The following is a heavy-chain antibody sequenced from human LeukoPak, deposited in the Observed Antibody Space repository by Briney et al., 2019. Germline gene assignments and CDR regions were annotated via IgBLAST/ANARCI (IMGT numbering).Heavy chain of an antibody. CDR3: AADPGKFGVSNM. D-gene: IGHD3-10*01. Sequence: SVKVSCKASGFTFTSSAVQWVRQARGHRLEWIGWIVVGSGNTNYAQKFQERVTITRDMSTSTAYMELSSLRSEDTAVYYCAADPGKFGVSNMWGQGTQVTVSS. J-gene: IGHJ4*02. CDR1: GFTFTSSA. V-gene: IGHV1-58*01. CDR2: IVVGSGNT.